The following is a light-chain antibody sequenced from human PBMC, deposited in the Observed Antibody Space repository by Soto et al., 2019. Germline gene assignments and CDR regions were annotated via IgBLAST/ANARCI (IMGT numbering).Light chain of an antibody. J-gene: IGKJ4*01. CDR1: QNINRN. Sequence: EIVMAQSPATVSVSPGESATLSCRASQNINRNLAWYQQKPGQAPRLLIFGASIRATGFPARFSGSGSGTEFTLTISSLQSEDFAVYYCQQYHDWPPVTFGGGTKVEIK. CDR3: QQYHDWPPVT. CDR2: GAS. V-gene: IGKV3-15*01.